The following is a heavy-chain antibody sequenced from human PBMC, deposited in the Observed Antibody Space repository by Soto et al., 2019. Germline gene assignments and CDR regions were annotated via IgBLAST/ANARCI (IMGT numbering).Heavy chain of an antibody. CDR2: IYRTGST. V-gene: IGHV4-4*02. D-gene: IGHD3-22*01. CDR3: ARTYYYDSSGYPFDY. J-gene: IGHJ4*02. CDR1: GGSFTSNNW. Sequence: SETLSLTCAVSGGSFTSNNWWTWVRQPPGQGLEWIGEIYRTGSTNYNPSLKSRVTISLDKSENQFSLKVTSLTAADTAVYYCARTYYYDSSGYPFDYWGQGTLVTVSS.